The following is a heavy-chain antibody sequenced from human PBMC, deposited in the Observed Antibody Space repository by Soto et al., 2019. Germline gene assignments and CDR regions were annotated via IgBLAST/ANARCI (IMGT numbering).Heavy chain of an antibody. J-gene: IGHJ5*02. CDR1: GGSISSYY. Sequence: PSETLSLTCTVSGGSISSYYWSWIRQPPGKGLEWIGYIYYSGSTNYNPSLKSRVTISVDTSKNQFSLKLSSVTAADTAVYYCARVLGSSWYDWFDPWGQGTLVTAPQ. D-gene: IGHD6-13*01. V-gene: IGHV4-59*01. CDR3: ARVLGSSWYDWFDP. CDR2: IYYSGST.